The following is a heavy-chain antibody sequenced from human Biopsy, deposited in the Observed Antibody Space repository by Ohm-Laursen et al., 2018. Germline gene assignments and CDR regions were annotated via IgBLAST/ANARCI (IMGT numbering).Heavy chain of an antibody. CDR3: ASVVLGPTNDAFDL. V-gene: IGHV4-4*07. D-gene: IGHD3-22*01. CDR1: GGDINKYY. J-gene: IGHJ3*01. CDR2: IYPGGST. Sequence: PSQTLSLTCNVSGGDINKYYWSWIRQPAGKGLEWIGRIYPGGSTNYNPFLKSRVTMSVDTSKKQLSLRLRSVTAADTAMYYCASVVLGPTNDAFDLWGQGTMVVVSS.